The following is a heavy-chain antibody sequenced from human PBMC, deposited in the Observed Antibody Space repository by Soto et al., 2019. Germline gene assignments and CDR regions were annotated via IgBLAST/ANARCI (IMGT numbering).Heavy chain of an antibody. CDR2: ISAYNGNT. J-gene: IGHJ6*04. D-gene: IGHD2-15*01. CDR1: GYTFTSYG. CDR3: ARGASYCSGGSCYLRFGMDV. V-gene: IGHV1-18*01. Sequence: AASVKVSCKASGYTFTSYGISWVRQAPGQGLEWMGWISAYNGNTNYAQKLQGRVTMTTDTSTSTAYMELRSLRSDDTAVYYCARGASYCSGGSCYLRFGMDVWGKGTTVTVSS.